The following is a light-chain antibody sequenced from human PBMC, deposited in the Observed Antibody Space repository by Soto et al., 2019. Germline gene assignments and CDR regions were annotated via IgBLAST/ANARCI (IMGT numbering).Light chain of an antibody. J-gene: IGKJ5*01. CDR1: QGISSY. CDR3: HQYHSYPSIT. Sequence: AIRMTQSPSSFSASTGDRVTITCRASQGISSYLAWYQQKPGKAPKLLIYAASTLQSGVPSRFSGSGSGTDVTLTISCLQSEDFATYYCHQYHSYPSITFGQGTRLQIK. V-gene: IGKV1-8*01. CDR2: AAS.